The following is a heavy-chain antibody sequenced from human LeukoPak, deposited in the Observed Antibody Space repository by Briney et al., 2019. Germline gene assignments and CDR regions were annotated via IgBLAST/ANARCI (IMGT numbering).Heavy chain of an antibody. J-gene: IGHJ4*02. CDR3: ARAGYYYDSSGYQNFDY. CDR1: GFPLSSYQ. V-gene: IGHV3-48*03. D-gene: IGHD3-22*01. CDR2: IISSGSTI. Sequence: GGSLRLSCAASGFPLSSYQMNWVRQATGKGVERVSYIISSGSTIYYADSVKRRFTIPRDNANNSLYLQMNSLRAEDTAVYYCARAGYYYDSSGYQNFDYWGQGTLVTVSS.